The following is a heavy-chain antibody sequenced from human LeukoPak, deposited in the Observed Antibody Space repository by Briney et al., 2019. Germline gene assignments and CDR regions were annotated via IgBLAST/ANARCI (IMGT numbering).Heavy chain of an antibody. J-gene: IGHJ3*02. D-gene: IGHD3-10*01. CDR1: GGSVSSGSYY. CDR2: IYDSETT. CDR3: VRDLIRDGLHDTFDI. Sequence: SETLSLTCTVSGGSVSSGSYYWSWIRQPPGRGPEWIGYIYDSETTNYNPSLKSRVTISVDTSKNQFSLRLSSVTAADTAVYYCVRDLIRDGLHDTFDIWGQGTMVTVSS. V-gene: IGHV4-61*01.